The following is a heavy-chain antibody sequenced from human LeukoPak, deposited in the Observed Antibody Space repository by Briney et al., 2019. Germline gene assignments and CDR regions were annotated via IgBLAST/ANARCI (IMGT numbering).Heavy chain of an antibody. CDR1: GYSFSTYW. V-gene: IGHV5-51*01. CDR2: IYPSDSGT. CDR3: ARRDCTVGSCSFDY. J-gene: IGHJ4*02. D-gene: IGHD2-15*01. Sequence: GESLKISCKGSGYSFSTYWIGWVRQMPGKGLEWMGIIYPSDSGTRYSPSFQGQVIISADKSISTAYLQWSSLKASDTAMYYCARRDCTVGSCSFDYWGQGTLVTVSS.